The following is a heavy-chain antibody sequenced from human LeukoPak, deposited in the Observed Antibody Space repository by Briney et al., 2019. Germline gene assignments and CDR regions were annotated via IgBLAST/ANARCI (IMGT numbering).Heavy chain of an antibody. CDR1: GFTFSSYS. V-gene: IGHV3-21*01. CDR3: ARAKGELLWFGESTHLFDY. J-gene: IGHJ4*02. D-gene: IGHD3-10*01. Sequence: PGGSLRLSCAASGFTFSSYSMNWVRQALGKGLEWVSSISSSSSYIYYADSVKGRFTISRDNAKNSLYLQMNSLRAEDTAVYYCARAKGELLWFGESTHLFDYWGQGTLVTVSS. CDR2: ISSSSSYI.